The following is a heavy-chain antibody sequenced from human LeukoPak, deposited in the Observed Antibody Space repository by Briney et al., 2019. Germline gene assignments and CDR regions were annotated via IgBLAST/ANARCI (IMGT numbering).Heavy chain of an antibody. CDR2: IYYSVTT. D-gene: IGHD6-13*01. V-gene: IGHV4-39*07. Sequence: SETLSLTCTVSGGSISSSDYYWGWIRQPPGKGLEWIGSIYYSVTTYYNPSLKSRVTISVDTSKKQFSLKLNSVTAADTAVYYCARAGDRIAAAGTFDYWGQGTLVTVSS. J-gene: IGHJ4*02. CDR1: GGSISSSDYY. CDR3: ARAGDRIAAAGTFDY.